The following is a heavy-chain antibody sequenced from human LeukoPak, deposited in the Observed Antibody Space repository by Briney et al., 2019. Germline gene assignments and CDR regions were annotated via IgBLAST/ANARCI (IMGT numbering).Heavy chain of an antibody. D-gene: IGHD6-13*01. J-gene: IGHJ4*02. Sequence: GESLKIFCKGSGYSFTSYWIGWVRQMPGKGLEWMGIIYPGDSDTRYNPSFQGQVTISADKSINTAYLQWSSLKASDTAMYYCARHLYSSSPIDYWGQGTLVTVSS. CDR1: GYSFTSYW. V-gene: IGHV5-51*01. CDR2: IYPGDSDT. CDR3: ARHLYSSSPIDY.